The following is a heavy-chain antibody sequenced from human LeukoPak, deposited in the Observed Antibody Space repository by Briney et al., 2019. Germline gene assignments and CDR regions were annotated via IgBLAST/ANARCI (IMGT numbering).Heavy chain of an antibody. CDR2: IGTAGDT. CDR1: GFPFSSYD. J-gene: IGHJ4*02. V-gene: IGHV3-13*01. CDR3: ARGSRYCSGGSCYSIYHYFDY. D-gene: IGHD2-15*01. Sequence: PGGSLRLSCAASGFPFSSYDMHSVRQATGKGLEWVSAIGTAGDTYYPGSVKGRFTISRENAKNSLYLQMNSLRAGDTAVYYCARGSRYCSGGSCYSIYHYFDYWGQGTLVTVSS.